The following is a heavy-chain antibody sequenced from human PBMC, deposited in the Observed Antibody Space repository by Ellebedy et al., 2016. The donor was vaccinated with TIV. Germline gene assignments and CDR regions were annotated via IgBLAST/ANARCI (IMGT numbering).Heavy chain of an antibody. CDR2: MNPNSGNT. V-gene: IGHV1-8*01. D-gene: IGHD3-22*01. CDR3: ARNDLYYDYDY. CDR1: GYTFTSYD. J-gene: IGHJ4*02. Sequence: ASVKVSXKASGYTFTSYDINWVRQTTGQGLEWMGWMNPNSGNTGYAQKFQGRVTMTRNTSISTAYMELSSLRSEDTAVYYCARNDLYYDYDYWGQGTLVTVSS.